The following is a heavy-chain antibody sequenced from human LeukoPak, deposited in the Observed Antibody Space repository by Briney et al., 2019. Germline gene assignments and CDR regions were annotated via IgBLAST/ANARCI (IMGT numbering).Heavy chain of an antibody. CDR3: ARGGLWFGESDFDY. Sequence: GASVKVSCKASGYTFTVYYMHWVRQAPGQGLEWMGWINPNSGGTNYAQKFQGRVTMTRDTSISTAYMELSRLRSDDTAVYYCARGGLWFGESDFDYWGQGTLVTVSS. V-gene: IGHV1-2*02. CDR2: INPNSGGT. D-gene: IGHD3-10*01. CDR1: GYTFTVYY. J-gene: IGHJ4*02.